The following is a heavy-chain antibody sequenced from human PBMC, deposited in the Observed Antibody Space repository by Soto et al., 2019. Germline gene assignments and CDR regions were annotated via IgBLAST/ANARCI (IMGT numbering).Heavy chain of an antibody. V-gene: IGHV1-69*01. Sequence: QVQLVQSGAEIKKPASSVKVSCQASGGSDVFNNYPVSWVRQAPGRGLEWMGAIITMFNTADYAQRFLGRVTITADELTRTVYRELTSLTADDSAVYYCARHYPTAVSGAGWFDTWGQGTLVTVSS. D-gene: IGHD6-19*01. J-gene: IGHJ5*02. CDR1: GGSDVFNNYP. CDR3: ARHYPTAVSGAGWFDT. CDR2: IITMFNTA.